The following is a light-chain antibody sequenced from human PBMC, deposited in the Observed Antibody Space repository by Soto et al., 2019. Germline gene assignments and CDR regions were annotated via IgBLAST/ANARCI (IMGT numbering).Light chain of an antibody. V-gene: IGKV3-20*01. Sequence: EVVMTQSPATLPLSPGERATLSCRASQSVSSSYLAWYQQKPGQAPRLLIYGASSRATGIPDRFSGSGSGTDFTLTISRQEPEDFAVYYCQQYGSSPWTFGQGTKVDIK. CDR1: QSVSSSY. CDR3: QQYGSSPWT. CDR2: GAS. J-gene: IGKJ1*01.